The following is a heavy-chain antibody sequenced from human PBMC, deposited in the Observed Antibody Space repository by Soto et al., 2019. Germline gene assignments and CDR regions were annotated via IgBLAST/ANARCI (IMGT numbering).Heavy chain of an antibody. D-gene: IGHD3-3*01. CDR2: IYYSGST. V-gene: IGHV4-39*01. CDR1: GGSISSSSYY. J-gene: IGHJ6*03. Sequence: SETLSLTCTVSGGSISSSSYYWGWIRQPPGKGLEWIGSIYYSGSTYYNPSLKSRVTISVDTSKNQFSLKLSSVTAADTAVYYCARHPQSITIFGVAATPPYYYYMDVWGKGTTVTVSS. CDR3: ARHPQSITIFGVAATPPYYYYMDV.